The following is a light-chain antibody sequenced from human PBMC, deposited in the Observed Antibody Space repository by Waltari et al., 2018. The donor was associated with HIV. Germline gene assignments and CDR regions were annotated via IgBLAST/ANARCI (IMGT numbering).Light chain of an antibody. V-gene: IGLV2-14*01. CDR3: SSYTSSSTPWV. Sequence: QSALTQPASVSGSPGQSLPISCPGTSSDVGGYIYVSWYQQHPGKAPKLMIYDVSNRPSGVSNRFSGSKSGNTASLTISGLQAEDEADYYCSSYTSSSTPWVFGGGTKLTVL. CDR2: DVS. CDR1: SSDVGGYIY. J-gene: IGLJ3*02.